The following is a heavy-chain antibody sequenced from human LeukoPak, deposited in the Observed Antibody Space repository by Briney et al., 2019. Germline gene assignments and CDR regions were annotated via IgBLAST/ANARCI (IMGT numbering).Heavy chain of an antibody. V-gene: IGHV3-23*01. CDR2: ISGSGGST. CDR1: GFTFSDYY. CDR3: ARWRPYSGSLWSFDY. Sequence: QPGGSLRLSCAASGFTFSDYYMSWIRQAPGKGLEWVSAISGSGGSTYYADSVKGRFTISRDNSKNTLYLQMNSLRAEDTAVYYCARWRPYSGSLWSFDYWGQGTLVTVSS. D-gene: IGHD1-26*01. J-gene: IGHJ4*02.